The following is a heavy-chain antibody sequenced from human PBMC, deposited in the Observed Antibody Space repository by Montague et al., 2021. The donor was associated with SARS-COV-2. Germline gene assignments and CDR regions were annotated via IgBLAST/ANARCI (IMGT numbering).Heavy chain of an antibody. Sequence: CAISGDSASSNTVAWNWFRQSPSRGLEWLGRTYYRSKWYNDYAVSMQSRVTINPDTSKNQFSLHVNSVTPEDTAVYYCARDSEYSIDFWGLGTLVTVSS. D-gene: IGHD6-6*01. J-gene: IGHJ4*02. CDR3: ARDSEYSIDF. CDR1: GDSASSNTVA. CDR2: TYYRSKWYN. V-gene: IGHV6-1*01.